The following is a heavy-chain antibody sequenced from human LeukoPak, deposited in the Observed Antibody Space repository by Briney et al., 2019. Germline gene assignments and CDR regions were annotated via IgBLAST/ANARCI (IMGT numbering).Heavy chain of an antibody. Sequence: PSETLSLTCTVSGGSISSYYWSWIRQPPGKGLEWIGYIYHSGSTYYNPSLKSRVTISVDRSKNQFSLKLSSVTAADTAVYYCAREGATTYNWFDPWGQGTLVTVSS. D-gene: IGHD1-26*01. J-gene: IGHJ5*02. CDR1: GGSISSYY. CDR2: IYHSGST. V-gene: IGHV4-59*12. CDR3: AREGATTYNWFDP.